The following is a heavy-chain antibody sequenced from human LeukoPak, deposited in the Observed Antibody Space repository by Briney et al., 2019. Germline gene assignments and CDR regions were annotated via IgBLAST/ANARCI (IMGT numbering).Heavy chain of an antibody. Sequence: SETLSLTCTVSGGSISSDYWSWIRQPPGKGLEWIGYIYYSGSTNYNPSLKSRVTISVDTSKNQFSLKLSSVTAADTAVYYCAGDKGSGWANYYYYYMDVWGKGTTVTVSS. CDR3: AGDKGSGWANYYYYYMDV. CDR2: IYYSGST. V-gene: IGHV4-59*01. J-gene: IGHJ6*03. CDR1: GGSISSDY. D-gene: IGHD6-19*01.